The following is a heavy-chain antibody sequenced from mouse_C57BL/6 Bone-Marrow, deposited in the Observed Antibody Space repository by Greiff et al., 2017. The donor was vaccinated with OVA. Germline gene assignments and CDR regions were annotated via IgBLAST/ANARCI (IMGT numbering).Heavy chain of an antibody. CDR2: IDPSDSYT. CDR3: ARSGKWLLGFAY. J-gene: IGHJ3*01. D-gene: IGHD2-3*01. Sequence: VQLQQPGAELVRPGTSVKLSCKASGYTFTSYWMHWVKQRPGQGLEWIGVIDPSDSYTNYNQKFKGKATLTVDTSSSTAYMQLNSLTSEDSAVEYCARSGKWLLGFAYWGQGTLVTVSA. V-gene: IGHV1-59*01. CDR1: GYTFTSYW.